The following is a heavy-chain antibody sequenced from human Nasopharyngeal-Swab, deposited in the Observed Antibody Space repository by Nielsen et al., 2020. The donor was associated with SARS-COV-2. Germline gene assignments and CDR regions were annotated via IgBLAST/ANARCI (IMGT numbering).Heavy chain of an antibody. CDR1: GFTFSDYY. CDR3: ARDGGTTVDYYDSSGYDY. V-gene: IGHV3-11*04. Sequence: GESLKFSCAASGFTFSDYYMSWIRQAPGKGMEWVSYISSSGSTIYYEDSVKGRFTISRANAKNSLYLQMNSLRAEDTAVYYCARDGGTTVDYYDSSGYDYWGQGTLVTVSS. J-gene: IGHJ4*02. D-gene: IGHD3-22*01. CDR2: ISSSGSTI.